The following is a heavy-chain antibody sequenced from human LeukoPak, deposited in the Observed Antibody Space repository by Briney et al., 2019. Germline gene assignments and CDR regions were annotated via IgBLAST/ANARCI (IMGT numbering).Heavy chain of an antibody. J-gene: IGHJ5*02. CDR1: GFTFSSYA. D-gene: IGHD2-2*01. CDR2: ISGSGGST. Sequence: PGGPLRLSCAASGFTFSSYAMSWVRQSPGKGLEWVSAISGSGGSTYYADSVKGRFTISRDNSKNTLYLQMNSLRSDDTAVYYCARDEWCTSCYRNWFDPWGQGTLVTVSS. V-gene: IGHV3-23*01. CDR3: ARDEWCTSCYRNWFDP.